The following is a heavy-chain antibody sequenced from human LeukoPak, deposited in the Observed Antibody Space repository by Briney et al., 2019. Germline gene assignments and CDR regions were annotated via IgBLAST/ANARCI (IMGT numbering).Heavy chain of an antibody. CDR2: INHRGNS. D-gene: IGHD2-8*02. J-gene: IGHJ4*02. CDR1: GGSFSGNY. Sequence: PSETLSLTCAVYGGSFSGNYWSWVRQPPGKGLEWIGEINHRGNSNYNPSLKSRVTISVDTSKSQFSLRLNSVTAADTAVYYCARDLGGVYMGYWGQGTLVTVSS. V-gene: IGHV4-34*01. CDR3: ARDLGGVYMGY.